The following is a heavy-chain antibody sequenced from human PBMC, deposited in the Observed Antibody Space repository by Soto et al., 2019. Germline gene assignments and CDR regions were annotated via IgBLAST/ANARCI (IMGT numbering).Heavy chain of an antibody. Sequence: ASVKVSCRASGYTFTGYYMHWVRQAPGQGLEWMGWIKPKSGGTNYAQKFQGWVTMTRDTSISTAYMEVSRLRSDDTAVYYCARALYPAGYCSGGSCPVPDAFDIWRQGTMVTVSS. CDR2: IKPKSGGT. D-gene: IGHD2-15*01. CDR3: ARALYPAGYCSGGSCPVPDAFDI. CDR1: GYTFTGYY. J-gene: IGHJ3*02. V-gene: IGHV1-2*04.